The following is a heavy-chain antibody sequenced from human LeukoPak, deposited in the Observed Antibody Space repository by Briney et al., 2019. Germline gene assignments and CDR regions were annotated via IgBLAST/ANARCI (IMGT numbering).Heavy chain of an antibody. CDR2: IYYSGST. CDR1: GGSISSYY. CDR3: AGEPYYYDSSGLPKY. Sequence: PSETLSLTCTVSGGSISSYYWSWIQQPPGKGLEWIGYIYYSGSTNYNPSLKSRVTISVDTSKNQFSLKLSSVTAADTAVYYCAGEPYYYDSSGLPKYWGQGTLVTVSS. D-gene: IGHD3-22*01. J-gene: IGHJ4*02. V-gene: IGHV4-59*01.